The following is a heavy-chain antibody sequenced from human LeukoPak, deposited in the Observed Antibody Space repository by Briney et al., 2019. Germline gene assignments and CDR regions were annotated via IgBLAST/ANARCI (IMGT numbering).Heavy chain of an antibody. Sequence: GGSLRLSCAASIITFSSDAMSWVRQAPGKGLEWVSSISASGGSTYYADSVKDRFTTSRDNSKNTLYLQMHNLKAEDSAVYYCARRFGVFDSWGQGTLVTVSS. J-gene: IGHJ4*02. CDR3: ARRFGVFDS. CDR2: ISASGGST. D-gene: IGHD3-16*01. V-gene: IGHV3-23*01. CDR1: IITFSSDA.